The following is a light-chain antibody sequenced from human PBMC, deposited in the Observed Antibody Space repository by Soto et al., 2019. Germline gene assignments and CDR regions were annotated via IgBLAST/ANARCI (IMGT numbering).Light chain of an antibody. V-gene: IGLV2-14*01. CDR1: SSDVGAYNY. CDR3: GSYTSSSTVV. CDR2: EVS. J-gene: IGLJ2*01. Sequence: QSVLTQPASVSGSPGQSITISCIGTSSDVGAYNYVSWYQQYPGKAPKLLIYEVSNRPSGVSNRFSGSKSGNTASLTISGLQAEDETDYYCGSYTSSSTVVFGGGTQLTVL.